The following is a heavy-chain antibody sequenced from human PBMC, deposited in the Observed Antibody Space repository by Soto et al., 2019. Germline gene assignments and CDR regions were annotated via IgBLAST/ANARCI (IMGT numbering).Heavy chain of an antibody. J-gene: IGHJ4*02. Sequence: QVQLVQSGAEVKMSGSSVKVSCTASGGTFTSYTFSWVRQVPGQGLEWMGRIIPILRMADFAQKFQGRGTINADESTSTVYMKLSSLRSEDTAVYYCATSYGSGSAHFDYWGQGTLVTVS. D-gene: IGHD3-10*01. CDR2: IIPILRMA. CDR1: GGTFTSYT. V-gene: IGHV1-69*02. CDR3: ATSYGSGSAHFDY.